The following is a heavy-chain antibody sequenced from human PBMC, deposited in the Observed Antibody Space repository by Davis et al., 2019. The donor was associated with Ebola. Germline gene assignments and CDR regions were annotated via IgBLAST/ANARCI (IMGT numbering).Heavy chain of an antibody. V-gene: IGHV1-18*01. CDR1: GYTFRSYG. D-gene: IGHD4-11*01. Sequence: AASVKVSCKASGYTFRSYGISWVQQAPGQGLEWMGWINSHNGNTNYAQKLQGRVTMTTDTSTSTAYMELRSLRSDDTAVYYCARDQFQDYSNYAQVRFDPWGQGTLVTVS. CDR2: INSHNGNT. CDR3: ARDQFQDYSNYAQVRFDP. J-gene: IGHJ5*02.